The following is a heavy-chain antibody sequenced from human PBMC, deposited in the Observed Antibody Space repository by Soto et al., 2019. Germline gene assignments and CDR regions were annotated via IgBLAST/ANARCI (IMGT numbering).Heavy chain of an antibody. CDR3: ARSGSYSWLPY. CDR2: ISGGVGST. Sequence: EVQLLESGGGLVQPGGSLRPSCAASGFTFGGYAMGWVGQAPGKGLEWVSSISGGVGSTYYAESVKGRFTISRDNSKNTLYLQMNSLRGEDTAVYYCARSGSYSWLPYWGQGTLVTVSS. J-gene: IGHJ4*02. D-gene: IGHD1-26*01. CDR1: GFTFGGYA. V-gene: IGHV3-23*01.